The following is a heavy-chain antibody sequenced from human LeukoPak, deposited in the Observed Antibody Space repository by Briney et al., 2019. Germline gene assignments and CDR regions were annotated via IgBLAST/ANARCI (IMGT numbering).Heavy chain of an antibody. Sequence: SETLSLTCAVYGGSFSGYYWSWIRQPPGKGLEWIGEINHSGSTYYNPSLKSRVTISVDTSKNQFSLKLSSVTAADTAVYYCARDRFLEWYAVWDYYYYMDVWGKGTTVTVSS. D-gene: IGHD3-3*01. CDR3: ARDRFLEWYAVWDYYYYMDV. V-gene: IGHV4-34*01. CDR1: GGSFSGYY. J-gene: IGHJ6*03. CDR2: INHSGST.